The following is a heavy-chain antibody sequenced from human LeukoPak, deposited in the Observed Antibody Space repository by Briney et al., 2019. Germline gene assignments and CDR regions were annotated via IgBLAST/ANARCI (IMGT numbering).Heavy chain of an antibody. CDR2: IRYDGSNK. J-gene: IGHJ3*02. D-gene: IGHD3-9*01. CDR3: AKFYDILTGDAFDI. V-gene: IGHV3-30*02. CDR1: GFTFDDYT. Sequence: GGSLRLSCAASGFTFDDYTMHWVRQAPGKGLEWVAFIRYDGSNKYYADSVKGRFTISRDNSKNTLYLQMNSLRAEDTAVYYCAKFYDILTGDAFDIWGQGTMVTVSS.